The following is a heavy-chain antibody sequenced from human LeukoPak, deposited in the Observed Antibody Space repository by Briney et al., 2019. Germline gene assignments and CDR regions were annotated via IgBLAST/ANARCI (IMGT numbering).Heavy chain of an antibody. CDR1: GYTFTSYA. CDR2: IIPIFGTA. J-gene: IGHJ4*02. CDR3: ARGSYSSSAFDY. D-gene: IGHD6-6*01. V-gene: IGHV1-69*13. Sequence: ASVKVSCKASGYTFTSYAISWVRQAPGQGLEWMGGIIPIFGTANYAQKFQGRVTITADESTSTAYMELSSLRSEDTAVYYCARGSYSSSAFDYWGQGTLVTVSS.